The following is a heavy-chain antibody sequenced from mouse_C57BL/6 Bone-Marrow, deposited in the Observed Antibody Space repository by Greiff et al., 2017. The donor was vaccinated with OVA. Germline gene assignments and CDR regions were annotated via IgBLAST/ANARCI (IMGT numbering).Heavy chain of an antibody. D-gene: IGHD1-1*01. Sequence: EVKLEESGGDLVKPGGSLKLSCAASGFTFSSYGMSWVRQTPDKRLEWVATISSGGSYTYYPDSVKGRFTISRDNAKNTLYLQMSSLKSEDTAMYYCARLGNGHWYFDVWGTGTTVTVSS. CDR1: GFTFSSYG. CDR3: ARLGNGHWYFDV. CDR2: ISSGGSYT. V-gene: IGHV5-6*02. J-gene: IGHJ1*03.